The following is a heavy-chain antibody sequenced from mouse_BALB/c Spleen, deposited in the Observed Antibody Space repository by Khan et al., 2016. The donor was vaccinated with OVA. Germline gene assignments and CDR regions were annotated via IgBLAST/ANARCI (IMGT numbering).Heavy chain of an antibody. D-gene: IGHD2-4*01. Sequence: QVQLKESGPELMKPGASVRISCKASGYTFTSYYIHWVKQRPGQGLEWIGWIYPGNINTKYNEKFKGKATLTADKSSSTAYMQLSSLTSEDSAVYVCARDDYFVGDAMDYWGQGTSVTVSS. CDR2: IYPGNINT. CDR3: ARDDYFVGDAMDY. V-gene: IGHV1S56*01. CDR1: GYTFTSYY. J-gene: IGHJ4*01.